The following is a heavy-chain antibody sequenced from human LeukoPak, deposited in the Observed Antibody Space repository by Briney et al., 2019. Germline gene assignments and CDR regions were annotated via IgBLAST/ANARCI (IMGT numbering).Heavy chain of an antibody. CDR3: ARHRDSDISGSSAGLDY. D-gene: IGHD3-22*01. V-gene: IGHV3-7*01. J-gene: IGHJ4*02. CDR2: IRRDGNEK. CDR1: GFTFSNYW. Sequence: GGSLRLSCAASGFTFSNYWMTWVRQAPGKGLEWVANIRRDGNEKHYVESMEGRFIITRDNAKNSLYLEMDSLRVEDTAVYFCARHRDSDISGSSAGLDYWGLGTLVTVSS.